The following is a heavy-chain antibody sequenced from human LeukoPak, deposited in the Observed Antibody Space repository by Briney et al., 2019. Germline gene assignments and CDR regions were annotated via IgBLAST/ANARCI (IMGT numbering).Heavy chain of an antibody. CDR3: ARAAAGTTGYYFDY. CDR1: GGSISSSSYY. D-gene: IGHD1-1*01. J-gene: IGHJ4*02. V-gene: IGHV4-39*07. CDR2: IYYSGST. Sequence: SETLSLTCTVSGGSISSSSYYWGWIRQPPGKGLEWIGSIYYSGSTYNNPSLKSRVTISVDTSKNQFSLKLSSVTAADTAVYYCARAAAGTTGYYFDYWGQGTLVTVSS.